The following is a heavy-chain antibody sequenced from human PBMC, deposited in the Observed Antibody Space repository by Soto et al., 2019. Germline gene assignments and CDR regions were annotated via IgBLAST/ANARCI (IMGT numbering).Heavy chain of an antibody. D-gene: IGHD2-15*01. V-gene: IGHV1-69*06. J-gene: IGHJ4*02. CDR1: GGTFSSYA. CDR2: IIPIFGTA. Sequence: SVKVSCKASGGTFSSYAISWVRQAPGQGLEWMGGIIPIFGTANYAQKFQGRVTITADKSTSTAYMELSSLRSEDTAVYYCARGPLRYCSGGSCYSALDYWGQGTLVTVSS. CDR3: ARGPLRYCSGGSCYSALDY.